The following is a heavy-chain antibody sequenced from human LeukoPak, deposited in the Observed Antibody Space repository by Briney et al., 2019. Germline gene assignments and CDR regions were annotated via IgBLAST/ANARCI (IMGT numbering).Heavy chain of an antibody. Sequence: PGGSLRLSCAASGFTFRSYSMNWVGQAPGKGLEGVSGISWNSGSIGYADSVKGRFTISRDNAKNSLYLQTNSLRAEDTALYYCAKGVGSDYFDYWGQGTLVTVSS. D-gene: IGHD2-15*01. CDR1: GFTFRSYS. J-gene: IGHJ4*02. V-gene: IGHV3-9*01. CDR3: AKGVGSDYFDY. CDR2: ISWNSGSI.